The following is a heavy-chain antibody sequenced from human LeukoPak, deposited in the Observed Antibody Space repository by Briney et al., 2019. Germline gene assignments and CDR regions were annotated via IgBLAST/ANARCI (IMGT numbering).Heavy chain of an antibody. V-gene: IGHV1-2*02. CDR1: GYTFPGYY. CDR2: INPNSGGT. CDR3: AREHSSSSGKVFDY. D-gene: IGHD6-6*01. J-gene: IGHJ4*02. Sequence: GGSVKGSCKASGYTFPGYYMHWVRQAPGQGLEWMGWINPNSGGTNYAQKFQGRVTMTRDTSISTAYMELSRLRSDDTAVYYCAREHSSSSGKVFDYWGQGTLVTVSS.